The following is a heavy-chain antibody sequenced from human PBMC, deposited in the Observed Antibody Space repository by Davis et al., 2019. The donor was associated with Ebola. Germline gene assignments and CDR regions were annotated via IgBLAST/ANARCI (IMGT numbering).Heavy chain of an antibody. CDR1: GGTFSSYA. D-gene: IGHD2/OR15-2a*01. J-gene: IGHJ6*02. CDR2: IIPIFGTA. V-gene: IGHV1-69*06. Sequence: AASVKVSCKASGGTFSSYAISWVRQAPGQGLEWMGGIIPIFGTANYAQKFQGRVTITADKSTSTAYMELSSLRSEDTAVYYCARGLSPKTLTYGMDVWGQGTTVTVSS. CDR3: ARGLSPKTLTYGMDV.